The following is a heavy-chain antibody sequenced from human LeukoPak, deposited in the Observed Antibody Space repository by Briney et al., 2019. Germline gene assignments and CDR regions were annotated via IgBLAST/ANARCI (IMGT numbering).Heavy chain of an antibody. J-gene: IGHJ6*03. CDR2: VNHSGST. V-gene: IGHV4-34*01. D-gene: IGHD3-10*01. Sequence: SETLSLACAVYGGSFSGYYWSWIRQPPGKGLEWIGEVNHSGSTNYNPSLKSRVTISVDTSKNQFSLKLSSVTAADTAVYYCARGRYYYGSGSYPRYYYYYYMDVWGKGTTVTVSS. CDR3: ARGRYYYGSGSYPRYYYYYYMDV. CDR1: GGSFSGYY.